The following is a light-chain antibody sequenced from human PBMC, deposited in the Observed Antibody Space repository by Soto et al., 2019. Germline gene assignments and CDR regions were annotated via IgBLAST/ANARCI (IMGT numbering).Light chain of an antibody. J-gene: IGLJ2*01. CDR2: EVS. CDR3: SSYAGSNNFEVV. CDR1: SSDVGGYNY. Sequence: QSALTQPPSASGSPGQSVTISCTGTSSDVGGYNYVSWYQQHPGKAPKLMIYEVSKRPSGVPDRFSGSKSGNTASLTVSGPQAEDEADYYCSSYAGSNNFEVVFGGGTKVTVL. V-gene: IGLV2-8*01.